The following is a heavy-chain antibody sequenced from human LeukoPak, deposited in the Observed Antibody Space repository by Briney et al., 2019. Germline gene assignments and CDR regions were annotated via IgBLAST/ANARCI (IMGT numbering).Heavy chain of an antibody. V-gene: IGHV4-61*02. D-gene: IGHD6-25*01. CDR3: ARDGGHTSRMDV. CDR2: IYPSGNS. Sequence: SETLSLTCSVSGGAITSGSYYWSWIRQPAGKGLEWIGRIYPSGNSNHNPSLESRVTILIDTSKNHFSLQLSSVTAADTAMYYCARDGGHTSRMDVWGKGTLVTVSS. CDR1: GGAITSGSYY. J-gene: IGHJ6*03.